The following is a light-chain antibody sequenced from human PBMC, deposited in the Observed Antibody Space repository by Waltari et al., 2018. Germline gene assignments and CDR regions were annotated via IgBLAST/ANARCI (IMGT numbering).Light chain of an antibody. V-gene: IGKV3-15*01. CDR1: QSVSSS. CDR3: QLYDDWPLT. J-gene: IGKJ4*01. Sequence: EIVMTQSPATLSGSPGERVTLSCRASQSVSSSLAWYQQKPGQAPRLLIYGESTRATGIPGRFSGSGSGTEFTLTISSLQSEDFAVYYCQLYDDWPLTFGGGTKVQIK. CDR2: GES.